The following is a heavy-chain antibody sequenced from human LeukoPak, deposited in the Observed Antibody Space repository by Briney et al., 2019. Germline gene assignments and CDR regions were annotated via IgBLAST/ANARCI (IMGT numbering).Heavy chain of an antibody. V-gene: IGHV1-18*04. CDR2: ISAYNGNT. J-gene: IGHJ4*02. D-gene: IGHD6-19*01. CDR3: ARVPESSGWPSGVDY. CDR1: GYTFTSYG. Sequence: ASVKVSWKASGYTFTSYGISWVRQAPAQGLEWMGWISAYNGNTNYAQKRQGRVTMTTDTSTSTAYMELRSLRSDDTAVYYCARVPESSGWPSGVDYWGQGTLVTVSS.